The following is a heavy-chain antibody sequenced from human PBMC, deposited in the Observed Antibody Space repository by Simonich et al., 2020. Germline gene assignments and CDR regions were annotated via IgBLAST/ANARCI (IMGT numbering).Heavy chain of an antibody. D-gene: IGHD2-15*01. CDR1: GYSISSGYY. CDR2: IYHSGST. Sequence: QVQLQESGPGLVKPSETLSLTCAVSGYSISSGYYWGWIRQPPGKGLEWIGSIYHSGSTYSNPSRKSRVTISVDTSKNQFSLKLSAVTAADTAVYYCARAHSRYCSGGSCYFDYWGQGTLVTVSS. J-gene: IGHJ4*02. CDR3: ARAHSRYCSGGSCYFDY. V-gene: IGHV4-38-2*01.